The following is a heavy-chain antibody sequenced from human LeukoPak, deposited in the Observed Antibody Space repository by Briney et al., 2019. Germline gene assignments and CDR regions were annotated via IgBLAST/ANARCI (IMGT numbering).Heavy chain of an antibody. CDR3: ARTPLEAVAGYFFDY. J-gene: IGHJ4*02. CDR2: INPNSGGT. CDR1: GYTFTGYY. Sequence: ASVKVPCKASGYTFTGYYMHWVRQAPGQGLEWMGWINPNSGGTNYAQKFQGWVTMTRDTSISTAYMELSRLRSDDTAVYYCARTPLEAVAGYFFDYWGQGTLVTVSS. D-gene: IGHD6-19*01. V-gene: IGHV1-2*04.